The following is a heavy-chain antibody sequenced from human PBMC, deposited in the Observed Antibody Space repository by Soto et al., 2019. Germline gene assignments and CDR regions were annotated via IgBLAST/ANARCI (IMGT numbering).Heavy chain of an antibody. V-gene: IGHV4-59*01. J-gene: IGHJ6*02. CDR1: GGSISSYS. CDR3: ARVQEAGTLIYHYGLDV. D-gene: IGHD6-19*01. CDR2: IYYNGST. Sequence: SETLSLTCNVSGGSISSYSWSWIRQPPGKGLEWIGYIYYNGSTNYKPSLKGRVTISLDTSKNQFSLRLSSVTAADTAVYYFARVQEAGTLIYHYGLDVWGQGTTVTVSS.